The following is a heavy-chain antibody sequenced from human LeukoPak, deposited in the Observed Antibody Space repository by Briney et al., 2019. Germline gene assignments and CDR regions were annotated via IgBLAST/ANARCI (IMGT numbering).Heavy chain of an antibody. CDR2: ISGSGGST. J-gene: IGHJ3*02. D-gene: IGHD3-10*01. CDR1: GFTFSSYA. Sequence: PGGSLRLSCAASGFTFSSYAMSWVRQAPGKGLEWVSAISGSGGSTYYADSVKGRFTISRDNSKNTLYLQMNSLRAEDTAVYYCAKVYYYGSGSYYNDAFDIWGQRTMVTVSS. V-gene: IGHV3-23*01. CDR3: AKVYYYGSGSYYNDAFDI.